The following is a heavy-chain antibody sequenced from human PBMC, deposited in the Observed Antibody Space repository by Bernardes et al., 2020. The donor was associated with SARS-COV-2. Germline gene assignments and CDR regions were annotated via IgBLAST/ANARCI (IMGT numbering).Heavy chain of an antibody. Sequence: GRSLRLSCAASGFTFSSYAMSWVRQAPGKGLEWVSAISGSGGSTYYADSVKGRFTISRDNSKNTLYLQMNSLRAEDTAVYYCAKDGNFWGSSGWYYFDYWGQGTLVTVSS. D-gene: IGHD6-19*01. CDR1: GFTFSSYA. CDR3: AKDGNFWGSSGWYYFDY. CDR2: ISGSGGST. V-gene: IGHV3-23*01. J-gene: IGHJ4*02.